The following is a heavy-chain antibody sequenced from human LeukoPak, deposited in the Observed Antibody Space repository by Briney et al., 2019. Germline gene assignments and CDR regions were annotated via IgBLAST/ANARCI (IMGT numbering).Heavy chain of an antibody. J-gene: IGHJ4*02. CDR1: GFTFSSYA. D-gene: IGHD2-8*01. CDR3: AKDGVPSRYFGRNYFDY. CDR2: ISGTGGYT. Sequence: GGSLRLSCGASGFTFSSYAMTWVRQAPGKGLEWVSAISGTGGYTYYTDSVKGRFTISRDNSKNTLYLQMNSLRAEDTAVYYCAKDGVPSRYFGRNYFDYWGQGTLVTVSS. V-gene: IGHV3-23*01.